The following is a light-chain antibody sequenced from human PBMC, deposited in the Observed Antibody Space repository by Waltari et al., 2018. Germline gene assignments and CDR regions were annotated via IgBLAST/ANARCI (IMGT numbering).Light chain of an antibody. CDR1: QSLTKRY. J-gene: IGKJ2*01. CDR2: GAS. V-gene: IGKV3-20*01. Sequence: VLTQSPGTLSLCPGERATLSCRASQSLTKRYLAWYQQKHGQAPSLLIYGASSRAAGSPDRISGSGSGTDFTLTISRLEPEDFAVYYCQQYGSSVLYTFGQGTKLEIK. CDR3: QQYGSSVLYT.